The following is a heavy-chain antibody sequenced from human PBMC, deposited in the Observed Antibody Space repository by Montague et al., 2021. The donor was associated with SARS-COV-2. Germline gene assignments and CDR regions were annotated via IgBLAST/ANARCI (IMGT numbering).Heavy chain of an antibody. V-gene: IGHV4-34*01. CDR1: RGSFHIFS. D-gene: IGHD3-22*01. CDR3: ARCTRVVAITPGFRY. Sequence: SETLSLTCAVYRGSFHIFSWGWIRQSPGKGLEWIGEIDHSGNTKYNPSLESRVTISVDTSKNQFSLNLTSVTAADTAMYYCARCTRVVAITPGFRYWGQGTQVAVSS. J-gene: IGHJ4*02. CDR2: IDHSGNT.